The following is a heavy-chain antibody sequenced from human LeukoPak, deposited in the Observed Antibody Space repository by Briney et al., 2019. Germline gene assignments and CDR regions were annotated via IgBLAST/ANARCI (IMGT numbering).Heavy chain of an antibody. CDR3: AKYCSGGSCYSGLDY. D-gene: IGHD2-15*01. CDR2: VTGSADRT. V-gene: IGHV3-23*01. Sequence: GGSLRLSCAASGFTFSSYVTTWVRQAPGKGLEWVSTVTGSADRTYYADSVKGRFTISRDNSKNTLYLQMNSLRAEDTAVYYCAKYCSGGSCYSGLDYWGQGTLVTVSS. J-gene: IGHJ4*02. CDR1: GFTFSSYV.